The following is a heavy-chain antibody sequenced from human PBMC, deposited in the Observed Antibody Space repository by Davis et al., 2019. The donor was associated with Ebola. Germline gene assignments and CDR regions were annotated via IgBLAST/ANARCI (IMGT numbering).Heavy chain of an antibody. V-gene: IGHV3-73*01. CDR2: IRTKGNNYAT. CDR3: ARQGSLATIYDP. J-gene: IGHJ5*02. CDR1: EFSISASA. Sequence: GGSLRLSCAVSEFSISASAMHWVRQASGKGLEWLGRIRTKGNNYATVYAASVRGRFTISRDDSKDTAYLQMDSLRTEDTAVYYCARQGSLATIYDPWGQGTLVTVSS. D-gene: IGHD5-12*01.